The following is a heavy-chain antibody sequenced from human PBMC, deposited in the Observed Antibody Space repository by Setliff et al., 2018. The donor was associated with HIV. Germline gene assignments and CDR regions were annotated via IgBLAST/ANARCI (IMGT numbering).Heavy chain of an antibody. V-gene: IGHV5-51*01. D-gene: IGHD6-13*01. Sequence: PGESLKISCKGFGYRFSNYWIGWVRQMPGKGLEWMGIIYPDDSDTRYSPSFQGQVTISADKSISTAYLQWSSLKASDTAMYYCARRHYSSSFYEPDNWFDPWGQGTLVTVSS. CDR3: ARRHYSSSFYEPDNWFDP. CDR1: GYRFSNYW. J-gene: IGHJ5*02. CDR2: IYPDDSDT.